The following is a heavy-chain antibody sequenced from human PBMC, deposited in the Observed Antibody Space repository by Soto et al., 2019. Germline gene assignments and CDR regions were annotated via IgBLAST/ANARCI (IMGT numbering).Heavy chain of an antibody. Sequence: ASVKVSCKASGYPFSDNQIHWLRRAPRQGLEWMGRINPKSDDTNYAQKFQGRVTMTRDTSIDTAYLELTGLTSDDTATYYCARKHSLDYIRWGLDPWGQGTLVTVSS. J-gene: IGHJ5*02. V-gene: IGHV1-2*02. CDR2: INPKSDDT. CDR3: ARKHSLDYIRWGLDP. CDR1: GYPFSDNQ. D-gene: IGHD4-4*01.